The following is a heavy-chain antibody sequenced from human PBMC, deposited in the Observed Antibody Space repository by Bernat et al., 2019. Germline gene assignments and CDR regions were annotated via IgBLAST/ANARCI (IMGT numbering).Heavy chain of an antibody. CDR1: GYTFTSYS. V-gene: IGHV1-18*04. CDR2: ISPYNGNT. Sequence: QVQLVQSGAEVKKPGTSVKVSCKASGYTFTSYSINWVRQAPGQGLEWMGWISPYNGNTNYAQKFQGRVTMTTDTSTSTAYMELRSLRSDDTAVYYCARGDRSSSRVWLDVWGKGTTVTVSS. D-gene: IGHD6-6*01. CDR3: ARGDRSSSRVWLDV. J-gene: IGHJ6*04.